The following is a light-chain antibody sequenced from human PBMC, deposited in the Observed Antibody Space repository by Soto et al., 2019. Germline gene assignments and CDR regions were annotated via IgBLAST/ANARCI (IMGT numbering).Light chain of an antibody. CDR3: QKYNSAPIT. J-gene: IGKJ5*01. CDR2: AAS. V-gene: IGKV1-27*01. Sequence: IQMTQSPSSLSASVGDRVTITGRASQGISNYLAWYQQKPGKVPKLLIYAASTLQSGVPSRFSGSGSGTDFTLTISSLQPEDVATYYCQKYNSAPITCGQGTRLDIK. CDR1: QGISNY.